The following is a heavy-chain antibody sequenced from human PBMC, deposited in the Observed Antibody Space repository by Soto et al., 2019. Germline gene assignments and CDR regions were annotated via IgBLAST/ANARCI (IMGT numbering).Heavy chain of an antibody. CDR3: ARGGYYDFWSGYYTDY. CDR2: IYYSGST. CDR1: GGSVSSGSYY. Sequence: SETLSLTCTVSGGSVSSGSYYWSWIRQPPGKGLEWIGYIYYSGSTNYNPSLKSRVTISVDTSKNQFSLKLSSVTAADTAVYYCARGGYYDFWSGYYTDYRGQGTLVTVS. J-gene: IGHJ4*02. V-gene: IGHV4-61*01. D-gene: IGHD3-3*01.